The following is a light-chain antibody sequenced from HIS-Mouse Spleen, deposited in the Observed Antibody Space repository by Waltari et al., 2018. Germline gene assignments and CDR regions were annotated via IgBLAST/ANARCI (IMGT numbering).Light chain of an antibody. CDR3: SSYTSSSFNVV. J-gene: IGLJ2*01. CDR1: SRDVGGYHY. CDR2: DVS. V-gene: IGLV2-14*03. Sequence: QSALTQPASVSGSPGQSLTISCTGTSRDVGGYHYVSWYPQHPGKAPKLMIYDVSNRPSGVSNRFSGSKSGNTASLTISGLQAEDEADYYCSSYTSSSFNVVFGGGTKLTVL.